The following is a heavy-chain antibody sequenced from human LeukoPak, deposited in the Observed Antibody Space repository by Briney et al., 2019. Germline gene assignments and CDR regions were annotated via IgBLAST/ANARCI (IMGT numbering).Heavy chain of an antibody. Sequence: ESGPTLVKPTQTLTLTRTFSGFSLSTSGVGVGWIRQPPEKALEWHTLLSFGDDKRYNPSLKNRLTITKDTFKNQVVLTMTNMDPVDTATYFCAHRHGGLTYYHFLTGHFGAFDIWGEGTMVTVSS. CDR1: GFSLSTSGVG. V-gene: IGHV2-5*02. CDR3: AHRHGGLTYYHFLTGHFGAFDI. D-gene: IGHD3-9*01. CDR2: LSFGDDK. J-gene: IGHJ3*02.